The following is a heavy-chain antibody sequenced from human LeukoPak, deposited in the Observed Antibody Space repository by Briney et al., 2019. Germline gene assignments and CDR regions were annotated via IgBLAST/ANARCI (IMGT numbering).Heavy chain of an antibody. CDR3: ARYQPATAVGLSFDY. V-gene: IGHV4-61*02. CDR2: IYTSGST. CDR1: GGSISSGSYY. J-gene: IGHJ4*02. D-gene: IGHD1-26*01. Sequence: SETLSLTCTVSGGSISSGSYYWSWIRQPAGKGLEWIGRIYTSGSTNYNPSLKSRVTISVDTSKNQFSLKLSSVTAADTAVYYCARYQPATAVGLSFDYWGQGTLVTVSS.